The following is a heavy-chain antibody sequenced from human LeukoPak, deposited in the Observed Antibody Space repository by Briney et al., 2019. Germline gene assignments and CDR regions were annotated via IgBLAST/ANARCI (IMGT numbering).Heavy chain of an antibody. CDR2: ISSSSSTI. Sequence: GGSLRLSCAASGFTFSSYSMNWVRQAPGKGLEWVSYISSSSSTIYYADSVKGRFTISRDNAKNSLYLQMNSLRAEDTAVYYCARDGGPLITMVRGVILDYWGQGTLVTVSS. CDR1: GFTFSSYS. J-gene: IGHJ4*02. CDR3: ARDGGPLITMVRGVILDY. D-gene: IGHD3-10*01. V-gene: IGHV3-48*04.